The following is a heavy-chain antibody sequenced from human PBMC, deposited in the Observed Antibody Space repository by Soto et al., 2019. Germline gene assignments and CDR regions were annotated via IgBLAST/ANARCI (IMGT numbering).Heavy chain of an antibody. J-gene: IGHJ5*02. Sequence: QVQLVQSGAEVKKPGASVKVSCKASGYTFTSYYMHWVRQAPGQGLEWMGIINPSGGSTSYAQKFRGRVPMTRDTSTSTVYMELSSLRSEDTAVYYCARAMVRGGGWFDPWGQGTLVTVSS. CDR2: INPSGGST. CDR3: ARAMVRGGGWFDP. V-gene: IGHV1-46*03. CDR1: GYTFTSYY. D-gene: IGHD3-10*01.